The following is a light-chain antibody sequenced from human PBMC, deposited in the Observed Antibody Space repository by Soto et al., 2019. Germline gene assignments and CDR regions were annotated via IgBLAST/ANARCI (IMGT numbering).Light chain of an antibody. CDR3: QSYDSSLSTDV. J-gene: IGLJ1*01. Sequence: QSVLAQPPSVSGAPGQRVTISCTGSSSNIGAGYDVHWYQQFPGTAPKLLIFGNSDRPSGVPDRFSGSKSVTSASLAITGLQAEDEADYFCQSYDSSLSTDVFRSGTKVTVL. CDR2: GNS. CDR1: SSNIGAGYD. V-gene: IGLV1-40*01.